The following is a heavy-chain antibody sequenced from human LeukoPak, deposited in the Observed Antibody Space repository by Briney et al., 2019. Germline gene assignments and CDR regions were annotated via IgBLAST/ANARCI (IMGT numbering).Heavy chain of an antibody. V-gene: IGHV4-59*08. CDR3: ARGKSSRHALDI. J-gene: IGHJ3*02. CDR1: RFTFSSYF. Sequence: PGGSLRLSCAASRFTFSSYFMSWVRQAPGKGLEWIGYIYYTGSTNYNPSLKSRVTISVDTSKNQFSLKLSSVTAADTAVYYCARGKSSRHALDIWGQGTMVTVSS. CDR2: IYYTGST. D-gene: IGHD6-6*01.